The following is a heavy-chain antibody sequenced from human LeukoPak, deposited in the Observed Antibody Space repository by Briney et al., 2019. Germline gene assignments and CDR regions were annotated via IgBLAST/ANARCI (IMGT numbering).Heavy chain of an antibody. J-gene: IGHJ4*02. CDR3: AKVTYDYVWGSYEN. Sequence: PGGSLRLSCVASGFIFRSYVLSWVPQAPGKGLEWVSALSGSGESTYYADAVEGRFTISRDNSKNTVYLQMNGLRAEDTAVYHCAKVTYDYVWGSYENWGQGTLVTVSS. CDR2: LSGSGEST. CDR1: GFIFRSYV. D-gene: IGHD3-16*01. V-gene: IGHV3-23*01.